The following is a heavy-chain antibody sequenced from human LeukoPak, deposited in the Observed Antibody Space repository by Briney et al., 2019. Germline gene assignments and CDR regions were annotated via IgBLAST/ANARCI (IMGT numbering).Heavy chain of an antibody. J-gene: IGHJ4*02. D-gene: IGHD5-24*01. CDR1: GFTFATHA. CDR3: ARGDGYGDF. V-gene: IGHV3-30*03. Sequence: GVSLRLSCAASGFTFATHAMHWVRQGPGKGLEWLAVISFDANDKYSSDSVKGRFTISRDNSKNTLYLQMHSLRAEDTAVYYCARGDGYGDFWGQGTLVTVSS. CDR2: ISFDANDK.